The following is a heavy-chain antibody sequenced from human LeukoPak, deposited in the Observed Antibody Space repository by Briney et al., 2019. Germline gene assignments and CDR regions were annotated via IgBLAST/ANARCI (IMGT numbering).Heavy chain of an antibody. CDR3: ARVGPGIAVAN. J-gene: IGHJ4*02. V-gene: IGHV3-21*01. Sequence: PGGSLRLSCAASGFTFSSYSMNWVRQAPGEGLEWVSSISSSSSYIYYADSVKGRFTISRDNAKNSLYLQMNSLRAEDTAVYYCARVGPGIAVANWGQGTLVTVSS. D-gene: IGHD6-19*01. CDR1: GFTFSSYS. CDR2: ISSSSSYI.